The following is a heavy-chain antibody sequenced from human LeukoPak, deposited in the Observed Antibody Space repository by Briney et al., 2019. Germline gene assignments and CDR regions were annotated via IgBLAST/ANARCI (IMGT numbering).Heavy chain of an antibody. D-gene: IGHD3-22*01. J-gene: IGHJ4*02. V-gene: IGHV3-66*01. CDR1: GFTVSSNY. Sequence: AGGSLRLSCAASGFTVSSNYMSWVRQAPGKGLEWVSVIYSGGSTYYADSVKGRFTISRDNSKNTLYLQMNSLRAEDTAVYYCARDVRRYYDSSGLWGQGTLVTVSS. CDR3: ARDVRRYYDSSGL. CDR2: IYSGGST.